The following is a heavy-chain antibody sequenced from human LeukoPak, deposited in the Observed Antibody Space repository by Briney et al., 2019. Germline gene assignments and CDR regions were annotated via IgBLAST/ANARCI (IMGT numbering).Heavy chain of an antibody. J-gene: IGHJ6*03. CDR3: ARNRFSSHYMDV. CDR1: GFTFSRYS. Sequence: GGSLRLSCAASGFTFSRYSMNWVRQAPGKGLEWVSYISSSSSTIYYADSVKGRFTISRDNAKNSLYLQMNSLRAEDTAVYYCARNRFSSHYMDVWGKGTTVTVSS. CDR2: ISSSSSTI. D-gene: IGHD2/OR15-2a*01. V-gene: IGHV3-48*01.